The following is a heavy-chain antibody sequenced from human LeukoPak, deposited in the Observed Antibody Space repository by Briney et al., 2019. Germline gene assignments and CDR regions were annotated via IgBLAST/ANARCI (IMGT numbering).Heavy chain of an antibody. J-gene: IGHJ4*02. CDR3: ARHKSRAATD. CDR2: IYPGDSDT. CDR1: GYTFHSYW. V-gene: IGHV5-51*01. D-gene: IGHD2-15*01. Sequence: RGESLKISCKGSGYTFHSYWIAWVRQMPGKGLEWMGIIYPGDSDTRYSPSFQGQVTISADKSISTAYLQWSSLKASDTAMYYCARHKSRAATDWGQGTLVTVSS.